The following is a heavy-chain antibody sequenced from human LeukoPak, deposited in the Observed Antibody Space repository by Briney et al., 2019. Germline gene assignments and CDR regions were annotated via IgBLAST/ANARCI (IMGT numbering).Heavy chain of an antibody. Sequence: GGSLRLSCAASGFTFSSYAMSWVRQAPGKGLDWVSVISGSGGNTYYADSVKGRFTISRDNSKNTLYLQMNSLRAEDTAVYYCAKDQYGGNPQYYFDYWGQGTLVTVSS. J-gene: IGHJ4*02. D-gene: IGHD4-23*01. V-gene: IGHV3-23*01. CDR1: GFTFSSYA. CDR2: ISGSGGNT. CDR3: AKDQYGGNPQYYFDY.